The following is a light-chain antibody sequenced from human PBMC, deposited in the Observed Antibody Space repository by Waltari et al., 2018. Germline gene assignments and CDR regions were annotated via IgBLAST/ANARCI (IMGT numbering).Light chain of an antibody. CDR2: DVG. CDR1: SSDVGGYKY. CDR3: CSYAGSFTWL. V-gene: IGLV2-11*01. Sequence: QSALTQPRSVSGSPGQSVAISCTGTSSDVGGYKYVSWYQHHPGTAPKLMIYDVGKRPSGVPDRFSGSKSGNTASLTISGLQAEDEAEYYCCSYAGSFTWLFGGGTKLTVL. J-gene: IGLJ3*02.